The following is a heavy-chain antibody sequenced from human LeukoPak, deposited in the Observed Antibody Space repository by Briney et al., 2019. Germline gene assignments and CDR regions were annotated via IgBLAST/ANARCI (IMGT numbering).Heavy chain of an antibody. Sequence: GGSLRLSCAASGFTFSSYSMNWVRQAPGKGLEWVSSISSSSSYIYYADSLKSRFTISRDNAKNSLYLQMNSPRAEDTAVYYCARDLGGDLFDYWGQGTLVTVSS. D-gene: IGHD4-17*01. J-gene: IGHJ4*02. V-gene: IGHV3-21*01. CDR3: ARDLGGDLFDY. CDR1: GFTFSSYS. CDR2: ISSSSSYI.